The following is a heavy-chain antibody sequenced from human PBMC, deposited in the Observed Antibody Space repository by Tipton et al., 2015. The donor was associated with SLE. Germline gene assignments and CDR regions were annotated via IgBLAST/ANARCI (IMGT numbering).Heavy chain of an antibody. V-gene: IGHV6-1*01. CDR2: TYYRSKWYN. CDR3: ANSRYSGSLGYMDV. D-gene: IGHD1-26*01. CDR1: GDSVSSNSAA. J-gene: IGHJ6*03. Sequence: QLVQSGAEVKPSQTLSLTCVISGDSVSSNSAAWNWIRQSPSRGLEWLGRTYYRSKWYNDYAISVKSRITIDPDTSKNQFSLQLNSVTPEDTAVYYCANSRYSGSLGYMDVWGQGTTVTVSS.